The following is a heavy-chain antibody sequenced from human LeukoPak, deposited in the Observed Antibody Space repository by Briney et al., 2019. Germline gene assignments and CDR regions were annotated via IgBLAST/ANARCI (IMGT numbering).Heavy chain of an antibody. CDR1: GGFNTHYY. CDR2: IYHSGST. CDR3: ARDSLAVAAAGTEWFDP. D-gene: IGHD6-13*01. J-gene: IGHJ5*02. V-gene: IGHV4-59*12. Sequence: SETLSLTCSVSGGFNTHYYWTWIRQPPGKELEWIGYIYHSGSTKYNPSLKSRVTISVDTSKNHFSLELSSVTAADTAVYYCARDSLAVAAAGTEWFDPWGQGTLVTVSS.